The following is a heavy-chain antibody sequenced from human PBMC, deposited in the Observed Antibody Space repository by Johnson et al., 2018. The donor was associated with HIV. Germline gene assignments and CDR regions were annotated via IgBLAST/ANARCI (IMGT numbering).Heavy chain of an antibody. CDR1: GFTVSSNY. D-gene: IGHD1-26*01. CDR2: IYSGGTT. CDR3: TTDRATYDAFDI. V-gene: IGHV3-53*01. J-gene: IGHJ3*02. Sequence: VQLVESGGGLIQPGGSLRLSCAASGFTVSSNYMSWVRQAPGKGLEWVSVIYSGGTTDYAAPVKGRFTISRDDSKNTLYLQMNSLKTEDTAVYYCTTDRATYDAFDIWGQGTMVTVSS.